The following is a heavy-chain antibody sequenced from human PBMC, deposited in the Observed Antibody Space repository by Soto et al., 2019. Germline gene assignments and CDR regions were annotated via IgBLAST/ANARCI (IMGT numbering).Heavy chain of an antibody. Sequence: GSLRLSCAASGFTFSSYDMHWVRQATGKGLEWVSAIGSAGDTYYAGSVKGRFTISRENSKNTLYLQMNSLRAEDTAVYYCAKLFKGIGFYYYYTDVWGKGTTVTVSS. CDR2: IGSAGDT. CDR3: AKLFKGIGFYYYYTDV. J-gene: IGHJ6*03. CDR1: GFTFSSYD. V-gene: IGHV3-13*01. D-gene: IGHD6-13*01.